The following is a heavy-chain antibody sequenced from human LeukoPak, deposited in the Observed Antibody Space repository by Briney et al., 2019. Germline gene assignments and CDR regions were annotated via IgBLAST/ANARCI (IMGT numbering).Heavy chain of an antibody. D-gene: IGHD6-19*01. Sequence: GGSLRLSCAASGFTFSSYSMNWVRQAPGKGLEWVSSISSSSSYIYYADSVKGRFTISRDNAKNSLYLQMNSLKTEDTAVYYCTTVGIAVAGFDYWGQGTLVTVSS. CDR2: ISSSSSYI. CDR1: GFTFSSYS. CDR3: TTVGIAVAGFDY. V-gene: IGHV3-21*03. J-gene: IGHJ4*02.